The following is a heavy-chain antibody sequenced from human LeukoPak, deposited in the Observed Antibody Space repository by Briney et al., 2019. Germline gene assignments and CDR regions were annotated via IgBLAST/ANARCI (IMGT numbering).Heavy chain of an antibody. V-gene: IGHV3-74*01. CDR1: GFTFSAYW. Sequence: GGSLRLSCAASGFTFSAYWMHWVRQTPEKGLVWVSRINSDGGGTSYADSVKGRFTISRDNAKNTLYLQMNSLRAEDTAVYYCTRDKSGDLDYWGQGTQVTVSS. CDR3: TRDKSGDLDY. D-gene: IGHD7-27*01. CDR2: INSDGGGT. J-gene: IGHJ4*02.